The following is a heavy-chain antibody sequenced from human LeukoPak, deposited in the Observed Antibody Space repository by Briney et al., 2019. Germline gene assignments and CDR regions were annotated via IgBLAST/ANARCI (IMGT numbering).Heavy chain of an antibody. D-gene: IGHD2-2*01. CDR3: ARDRSTTSPRYFDY. CDR2: IYYTGTT. V-gene: IGHV4-39*07. CDR1: GGSISSINSY. Sequence: SETLSLTCSVSGGSISSINSYWAWIRQPPGKGLEWIGSIYYTGTTYYNPSLKSRVTMSVDTSKNQFSLKLSSVTAADTAVYYCARDRSTTSPRYFDYWGQGTLVTVSS. J-gene: IGHJ4*02.